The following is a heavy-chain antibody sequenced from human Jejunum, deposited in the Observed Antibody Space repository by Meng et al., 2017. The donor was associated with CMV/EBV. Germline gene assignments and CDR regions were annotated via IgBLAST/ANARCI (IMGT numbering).Heavy chain of an antibody. D-gene: IGHD3-22*01. CDR3: SRGPYYYESSGYYGGQSNWFDP. CDR1: YF. J-gene: IGHJ5*02. CDR2: INPSSGST. V-gene: IGHV1-46*04. Sequence: YFMHWVRQDPGQGLEWMGIINPSSGSTTYARKLQGRVTMTRDPSTSTFYMELSSLTSEDTAVYFCSRGPYYYESSGYYGGQSNWFDPWGQGTMVTVSS.